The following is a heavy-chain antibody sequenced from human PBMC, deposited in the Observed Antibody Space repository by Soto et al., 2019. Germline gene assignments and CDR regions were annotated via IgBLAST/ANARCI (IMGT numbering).Heavy chain of an antibody. CDR1: GGSISSYY. Sequence: SLTCTVSGGSISSYYWSWIRQPPGKGLEWIGYIYYSGSTYYNPSLKSRVTMSVDTSKNQFSLKLSSVTAADTAVYYCAREQVLYSDPYGMDVWGQGTTVTVSS. CDR3: AREQVLYSDPYGMDV. J-gene: IGHJ6*02. V-gene: IGHV4-59*12. D-gene: IGHD5-12*01. CDR2: IYYSGST.